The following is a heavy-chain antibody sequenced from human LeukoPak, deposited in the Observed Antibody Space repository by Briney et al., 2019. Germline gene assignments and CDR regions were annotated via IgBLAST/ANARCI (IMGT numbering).Heavy chain of an antibody. J-gene: IGHJ3*02. D-gene: IGHD3-22*01. CDR3: ARESTSYYDSSGSRMGAFDI. Sequence: PSETLSLTCTVSGGSISSYYWSWIRQPPGKGLEWIGYIYHSGSTYYNPSLRSRVTISVDRSKNQFSLKLSSVAAADTAVYYCARESTSYYDSSGSRMGAFDIWGQGTMVTVSS. CDR2: IYHSGST. CDR1: GGSISSYY. V-gene: IGHV4-59*12.